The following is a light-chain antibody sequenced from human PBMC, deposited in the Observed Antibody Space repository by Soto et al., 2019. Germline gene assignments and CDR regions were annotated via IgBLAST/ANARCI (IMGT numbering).Light chain of an antibody. V-gene: IGKV3-15*01. Sequence: EIVKTQSPATLSVSPGERATLSCRASQSVSSNLAWYQQKPGQAPRLHIYGASTRATGIPARFSGSGSGTEFTLTISSLQSEDFAVYYCQQYNNWPPYTFGQGTKVDIK. CDR1: QSVSSN. CDR3: QQYNNWPPYT. J-gene: IGKJ2*01. CDR2: GAS.